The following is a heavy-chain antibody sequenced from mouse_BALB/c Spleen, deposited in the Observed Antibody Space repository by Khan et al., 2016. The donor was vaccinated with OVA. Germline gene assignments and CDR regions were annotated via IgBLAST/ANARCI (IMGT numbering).Heavy chain of an antibody. CDR3: ARSTYRYAFVY. CDR1: GDSITSGY. CDR2: IIYTGNT. D-gene: IGHD2-14*01. Sequence: VQLKQSGPSLVKPSQTLSLTCSVTGDSITSGYWNWIRKFPGNKLEYMGYIIYTGNTYYNPSLKSRISITRHTSKNQYYLQLSSVTDEDTATYYCARSTYRYAFVYWGQGTLVTVSA. V-gene: IGHV3-8*02. J-gene: IGHJ3*01.